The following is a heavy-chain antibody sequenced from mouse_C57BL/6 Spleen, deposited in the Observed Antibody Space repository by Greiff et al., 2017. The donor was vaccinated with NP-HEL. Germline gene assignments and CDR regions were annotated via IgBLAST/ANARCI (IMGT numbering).Heavy chain of an antibody. Sequence: QVQLQQPGAELVRPGSSVKLSCKASGYTFTCYWMHWVKQRPIQGLEWIGNIDPSDSETHYNQKFKDKATLTVDKSSSTAYMQLSSLTSEDSAVYYCARSGSNPWFAYWGQGTLVTVSA. CDR3: ARSGSNPWFAY. J-gene: IGHJ3*01. V-gene: IGHV1-52*01. CDR2: IDPSDSET. CDR1: GYTFTCYW. D-gene: IGHD2-5*01.